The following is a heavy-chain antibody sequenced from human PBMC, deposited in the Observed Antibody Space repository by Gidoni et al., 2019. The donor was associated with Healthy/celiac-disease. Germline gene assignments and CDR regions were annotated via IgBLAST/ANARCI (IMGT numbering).Heavy chain of an antibody. Sequence: QVQLVESGGGVVQPGRSLSLSCAASGFTFSSYGMHWVRQAPGKGLEWVAVISYDGSNKYYADSVKGRFTISRDNSKNTLYLQMNSLRAEDTAVYYCAKDWGLIGTTVTRRGAFDIWGQGTMVTVSS. CDR2: ISYDGSNK. V-gene: IGHV3-30*18. CDR1: GFTFSSYG. J-gene: IGHJ3*02. D-gene: IGHD4-17*01. CDR3: AKDWGLIGTTVTRRGAFDI.